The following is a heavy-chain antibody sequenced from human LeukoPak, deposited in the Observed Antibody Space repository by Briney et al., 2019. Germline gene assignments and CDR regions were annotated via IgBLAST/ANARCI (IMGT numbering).Heavy chain of an antibody. CDR2: INTNTGDT. D-gene: IGHD2-15*01. V-gene: IGHV1-2*02. CDR3: ARKGAGHCYDASCMGSFDL. CDR1: GYPFIDYY. Sequence: ASVKVSCKASGYPFIDYYLQWVRQAPGQGVEWMGCINTNTGDTNSAQNFQGRVIMARDTSITTAYMELTRPKSDDTALYYCARKGAGHCYDASCMGSFDLWGQGTTVAVSS. J-gene: IGHJ3*01.